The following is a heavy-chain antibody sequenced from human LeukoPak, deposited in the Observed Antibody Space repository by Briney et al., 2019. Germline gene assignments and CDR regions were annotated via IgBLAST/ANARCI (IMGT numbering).Heavy chain of an antibody. CDR1: GYSISSGYY. V-gene: IGHV4-38-2*02. D-gene: IGHD4-23*01. Sequence: SETLSLTCTVSGYSISSGYYWGWIRQPPGKGLEWIGSIYHSGSTYYNPSLKSRVTISVDTSKNQFSLKLSSVTAADTAVYYCAREENYGGNSDWGQGVLVTVSS. CDR2: IYHSGST. CDR3: AREENYGGNSD. J-gene: IGHJ4*02.